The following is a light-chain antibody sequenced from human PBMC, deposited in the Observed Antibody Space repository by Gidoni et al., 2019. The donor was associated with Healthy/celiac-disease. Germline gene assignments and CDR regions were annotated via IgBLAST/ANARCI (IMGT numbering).Light chain of an antibody. CDR1: QSVRSSY. J-gene: IGKJ2*01. Sequence: EIVLTQSPGTLSLSPGERATLSCRAIQSVRSSYLAWYQQKPGQAPRLLMYGASSRATGIPDRFSGSGSGTDFTLTISRLEPEDFAVYYCQQYGSSPQTFGQGTKLEIK. CDR3: QQYGSSPQT. V-gene: IGKV3-20*01. CDR2: GAS.